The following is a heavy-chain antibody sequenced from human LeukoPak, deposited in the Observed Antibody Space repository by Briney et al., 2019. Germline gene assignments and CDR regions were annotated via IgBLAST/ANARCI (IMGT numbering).Heavy chain of an antibody. D-gene: IGHD1-26*01. Sequence: SQTLSLTCTVSGGSISSGSYYWSWIRQPAGKGLEWIGRIYTSGSTNYNPSLKSRVTMSVDTSKNQFSLKLSSVTAADTAVYYCASLRVGANWDPWGQGTLVTVSS. CDR3: ASLRVGANWDP. CDR1: GGSISSGSYY. V-gene: IGHV4-61*02. CDR2: IYTSGST. J-gene: IGHJ5*02.